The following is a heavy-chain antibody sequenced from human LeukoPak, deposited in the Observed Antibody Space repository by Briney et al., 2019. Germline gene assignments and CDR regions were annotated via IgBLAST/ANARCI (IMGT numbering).Heavy chain of an antibody. CDR3: AKASRPIDVVEMDV. D-gene: IGHD2-21*01. CDR2: MSGSGDTT. Sequence: GGSLRLSCAASGFTFSTYAMTWVRQAPGKGLEWVSAMSGSGDTTQYADSVKGRFTISRDNSQNTLYLQMNSLRAEDTATYFCAKASRPIDVVEMDVWGQGTTVIVSS. CDR1: GFTFSTYA. V-gene: IGHV3-23*01. J-gene: IGHJ6*02.